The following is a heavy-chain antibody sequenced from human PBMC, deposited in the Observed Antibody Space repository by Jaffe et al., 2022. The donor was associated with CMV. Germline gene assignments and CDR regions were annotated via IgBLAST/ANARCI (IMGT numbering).Heavy chain of an antibody. CDR2: INPNSGGT. Sequence: QVQLVQSGAEVKKPGASVKVSCKASGYTFTGYYMHWVRQAPGQGLEWMGWINPNSGGTNYAQKFQGRVTMTRDTSISTAYMELSRLRSDDTAVYYCARAPPVWWELLEGDYWGQGTLVTVSS. D-gene: IGHD1-26*01. CDR1: GYTFTGYY. V-gene: IGHV1-2*02. CDR3: ARAPPVWWELLEGDY. J-gene: IGHJ4*02.